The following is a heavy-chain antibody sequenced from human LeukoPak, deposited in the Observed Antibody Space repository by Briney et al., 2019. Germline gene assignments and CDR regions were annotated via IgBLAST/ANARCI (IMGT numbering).Heavy chain of an antibody. Sequence: GGSLRLSCAASGFTFDDYAMHWVRQAPGKGLEWVSGISWNSGSIGYADSVKGRFTISRDNAKNSLYLQMNSLRVEDTALYYCTKVTNNCFDFWGQGTLVIVSS. V-gene: IGHV3-9*01. CDR1: GFTFDDYA. J-gene: IGHJ4*02. D-gene: IGHD2/OR15-2a*01. CDR2: ISWNSGSI. CDR3: TKVTNNCFDF.